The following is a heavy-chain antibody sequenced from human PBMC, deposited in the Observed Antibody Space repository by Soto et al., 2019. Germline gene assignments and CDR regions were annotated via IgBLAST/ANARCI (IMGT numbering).Heavy chain of an antibody. CDR1: GGTFSSYA. CDR3: AVSLDSRGWSPFAY. CDR2: IIPIFGTA. Sequence: QVQLVQSGAEVKKPGSSVKVSCKASGGTFSSYAISWVRQAPGQGLEWMGGIIPIFGTANYAQKFQGRVTMPADESTSTAYMELSSLGYEATAGYYCAVSLDSRGWSPFAYWGQGTLVTVSS. J-gene: IGHJ4*02. D-gene: IGHD6-19*01. V-gene: IGHV1-69*12.